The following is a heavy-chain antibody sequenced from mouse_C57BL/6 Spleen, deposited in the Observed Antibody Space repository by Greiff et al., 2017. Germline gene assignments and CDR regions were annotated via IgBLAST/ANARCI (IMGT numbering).Heavy chain of an antibody. Sequence: EVQLVESGAELVKPGASVKLSCTASGYNIKDYYMHWVKQRTGQSLEWIGGIDPEDGETKYDPKFQGKATLTADTSSITAYLQRSSLTSEDTAVSYWARRGYTLVAQGDYWGQGTTLTVSS. CDR3: ARRGYTLVAQGDY. V-gene: IGHV14-2*01. D-gene: IGHD1-1*01. CDR2: IDPEDGET. CDR1: GYNIKDYY. J-gene: IGHJ2*01.